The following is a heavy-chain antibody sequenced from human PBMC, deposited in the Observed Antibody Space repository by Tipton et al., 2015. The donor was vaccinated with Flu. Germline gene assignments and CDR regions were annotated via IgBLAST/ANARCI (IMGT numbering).Heavy chain of an antibody. D-gene: IGHD4-11*01. J-gene: IGHJ5*02. V-gene: IGHV4-38-2*02. CDR2: IFRTGST. CDR1: GSSIRSSNYY. Sequence: TLSLTCSVSGSSIRSSNYYWGWIRQPPGKGLEWIGNIFRTGSTYRNPSLKSRVTIAIDTSKNQFSLKVFSVTAADTAVYYCARRDYSNYVSDPKSWFDPWCQGILVTVSS. CDR3: ARRDYSNYVSDPKSWFDP.